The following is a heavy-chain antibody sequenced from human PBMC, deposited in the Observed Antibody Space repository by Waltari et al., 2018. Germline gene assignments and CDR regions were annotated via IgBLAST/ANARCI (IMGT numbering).Heavy chain of an antibody. CDR1: GYTFTGYY. D-gene: IGHD2-2*01. V-gene: IGHV1-2*06. J-gene: IGHJ5*02. CDR2: INPNSGGT. Sequence: QVQLVQSGAEVKKPEASVKVSCKASGYTFTGYYMPRVPQAPGQGLEWMGRINPNSGGTNYAQKFQGRVTMTRDTSISTAYMELSRLRSDDTAVYYCARTYCSSTSCNWFDPWGQGTLVTVSS. CDR3: ARTYCSSTSCNWFDP.